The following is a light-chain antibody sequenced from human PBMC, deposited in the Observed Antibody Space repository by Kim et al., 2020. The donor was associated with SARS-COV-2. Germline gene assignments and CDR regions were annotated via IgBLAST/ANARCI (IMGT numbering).Light chain of an antibody. J-gene: IGLJ2*01. V-gene: IGLV1-44*01. CDR3: AAWDDSRTVL. Sequence: ELTQPPSASGTPGQRVTISCSGSISNIGTNTVNWNQQLPGTAPKLLIYSNNQRPSGVPDRFSGSKSGTSASLAISGLQSDDEADYYCAAWDDSRTVLFGGGTQLTVL. CDR2: SNN. CDR1: ISNIGTNT.